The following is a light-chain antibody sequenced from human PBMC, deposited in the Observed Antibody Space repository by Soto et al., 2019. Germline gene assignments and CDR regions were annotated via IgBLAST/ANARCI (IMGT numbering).Light chain of an antibody. CDR2: GVT. CDR1: NSDVGAHDL. CDR3: SSYTTSTTVE. J-gene: IGLJ2*01. Sequence: QSALTQPASVSGSPGQSITISCTGSNSDVGAHDLVSWYQHHPGKAPRLMIYGVTNRPSGVSNCFSGSKSGNTASLTISGLQAEDEADYYCSSYTTSTTVEFGGGTKVTVL. V-gene: IGLV2-14*01.